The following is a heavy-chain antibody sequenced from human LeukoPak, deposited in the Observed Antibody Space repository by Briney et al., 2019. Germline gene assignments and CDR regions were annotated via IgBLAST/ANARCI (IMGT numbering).Heavy chain of an antibody. CDR3: ARGEDRDGCNYSFDY. V-gene: IGHV3-21*01. CDR2: ISSSSSYI. J-gene: IGHJ4*02. CDR1: GFTFSSYS. Sequence: AGGSLRLSCAASGFTFSSYSMNWVRQAPGKGLEWVSAISSSSSYIYYADSVKGRFTISRDKAKNSMYLQMNSLRAEDTAVYYCARGEDRDGCNYSFDYWGQGTLVTVSS. D-gene: IGHD5-24*01.